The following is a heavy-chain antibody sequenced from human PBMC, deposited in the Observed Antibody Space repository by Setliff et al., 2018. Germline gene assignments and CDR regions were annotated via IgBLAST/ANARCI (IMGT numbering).Heavy chain of an antibody. V-gene: IGHV1-2*02. CDR1: GFSFSDYL. D-gene: IGHD3-16*01. CDR3: ARDPLGLEDITLFDY. J-gene: IGHJ4*02. Sequence: WASVKVSCKASGFSFSDYLMNWMRQTPDQRLEWMGRINLNTGNIFYAQEFQGRVTLTRDTSTSTAYMELTGLRYDDTAIYYCARDPLGLEDITLFDYWGQGTLVTVSS. CDR2: INLNTGNI.